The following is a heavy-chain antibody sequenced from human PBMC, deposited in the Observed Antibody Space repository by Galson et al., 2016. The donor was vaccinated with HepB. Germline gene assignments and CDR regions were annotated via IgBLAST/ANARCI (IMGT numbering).Heavy chain of an antibody. V-gene: IGHV3-30*18. J-gene: IGHJ6*02. CDR2: ILYDASDK. D-gene: IGHD3-10*01. Sequence: SLRLSCAASGFTFSWFGMHWVRQAPGKGLEWVAAISYDGVAVILYDASDKYYADSVKGRFTISRDNFKNTLSLQINNLGGEDTAVYYCAKDRGGRVYFYVMDVWGQGTTVIVSS. CDR1: GFTFSWFG. CDR3: AKDRGGRVYFYVMDV.